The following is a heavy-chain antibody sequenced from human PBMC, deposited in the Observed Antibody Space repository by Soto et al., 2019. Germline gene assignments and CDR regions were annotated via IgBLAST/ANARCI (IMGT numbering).Heavy chain of an antibody. V-gene: IGHV3-23*04. D-gene: IGHD1-26*01. CDR3: AKRPRALLTFDY. CDR1: GFIFSNYV. CDR2: ISDSGGTS. J-gene: IGHJ4*02. Sequence: EVQLVDSGGGLVQPGGSLRLSCAASGFIFSNYVMSWVRQAPGKGLEWVSSISDSGGTSYYADSVKGRFTISRDNSKNKLYLQMNSLRAEDTAIYYCAKRPRALLTFDYWGQGPLVTVSS.